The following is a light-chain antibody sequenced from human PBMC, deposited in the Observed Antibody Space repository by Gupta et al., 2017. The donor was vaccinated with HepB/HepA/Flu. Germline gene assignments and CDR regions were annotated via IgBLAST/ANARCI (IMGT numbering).Light chain of an antibody. CDR3: MQALQTPFT. J-gene: IGKJ3*01. V-gene: IGKV2-28*01. Sequence: DIVMTQSPLSLPVTPGEPASISCRSSQSLLHSNGYNYLDWYPQKPGQSPQLLIYLGSNRASGVPGRFSGSGSGTDFTLKISRVEAEDVGVYYCMQALQTPFTFGPGTKVDIK. CDR2: LGS. CDR1: QSLLHSNGYNY.